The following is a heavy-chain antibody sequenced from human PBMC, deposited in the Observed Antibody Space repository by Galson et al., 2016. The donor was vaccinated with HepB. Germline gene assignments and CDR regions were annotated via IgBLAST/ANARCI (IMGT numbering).Heavy chain of an antibody. D-gene: IGHD3-22*01. Sequence: SVKVSCKAFVNTFSSTGFTWVRQAPGQGLEWVGWISAYNGATSYAQDLQGRVTLTTDRSSNTAYLDLRNLSFDDTAIHYSARSPPIDYYYDDKDSWALLKWGQRTLVTVSS. J-gene: IGHJ4*02. CDR2: ISAYNGAT. V-gene: IGHV1-18*01. CDR1: VNTFSSTG. CDR3: ARSPPIDYYYDDKDSWALLK.